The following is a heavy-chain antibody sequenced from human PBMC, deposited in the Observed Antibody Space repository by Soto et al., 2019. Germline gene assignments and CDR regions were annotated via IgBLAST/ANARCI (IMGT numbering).Heavy chain of an antibody. V-gene: IGHV2-5*01. D-gene: IGHD2-2*01. CDR2: IYWNDDK. CDR1: GFSLTTSGGG. Sequence: SGPTLVNPTQTPTLTCTFPGFSLTTSGGGVGWIRQPPGKALEWLALIYWNDDKRYSPSLKGRLTITKDTSKKQVVLAMTNMDPLDTATYYCAHHTIEQEAKWFDPWGAGALVTVSS. J-gene: IGHJ5*02. CDR3: AHHTIEQEAKWFDP.